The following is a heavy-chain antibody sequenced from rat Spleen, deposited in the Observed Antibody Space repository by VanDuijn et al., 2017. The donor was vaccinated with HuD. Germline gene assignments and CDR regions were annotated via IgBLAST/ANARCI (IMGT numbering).Heavy chain of an antibody. CDR3: ARRHYGYTDYFDY. J-gene: IGHJ2*01. Sequence: EVQLVESGGGLVQPGRSLKLSCAASGFTFSNYYMAWVRQAPTKGLEWVASITTGGGNTYHRDSVKGRFTISRDNAKSTLSLQMDSLRSEDTATYYCARRHYGYTDYFDYWGQGVMVTVSS. V-gene: IGHV5-25*01. CDR2: ITTGGGNT. CDR1: GFTFSNYY. D-gene: IGHD1-9*01.